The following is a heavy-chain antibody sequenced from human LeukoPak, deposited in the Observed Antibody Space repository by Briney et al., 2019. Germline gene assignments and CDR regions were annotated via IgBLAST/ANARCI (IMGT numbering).Heavy chain of an antibody. CDR1: GYTFTSYG. CDR3: ARQVRAAMVPSALALGY. CDR2: INAYNGNT. Sequence: ASVKVSCKASGYTFTSYGISWVRQAPGQGLEWMGWINAYNGNTNYAQKLQGRVTMTTDTSTSTAYMELRSLRSDDTAVYYCARQVRAAMVPSALALGYWGQGTLVTVSS. J-gene: IGHJ4*02. V-gene: IGHV1-18*01. D-gene: IGHD5-18*01.